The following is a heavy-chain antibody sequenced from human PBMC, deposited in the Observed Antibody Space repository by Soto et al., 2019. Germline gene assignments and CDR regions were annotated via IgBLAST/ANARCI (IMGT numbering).Heavy chain of an antibody. Sequence: GGSLRLSCAASGFTFSSYAMHWVRQAQGKGLEWVAVISYDGSNKYYADSVKGRFTISRDNSKNTLYLQMNSLRAEDTAVYYCASTPYYDSSGYWTSLDYWGQGTLVTVS. V-gene: IGHV3-30-3*01. CDR1: GFTFSSYA. D-gene: IGHD3-22*01. CDR2: ISYDGSNK. CDR3: ASTPYYDSSGYWTSLDY. J-gene: IGHJ4*02.